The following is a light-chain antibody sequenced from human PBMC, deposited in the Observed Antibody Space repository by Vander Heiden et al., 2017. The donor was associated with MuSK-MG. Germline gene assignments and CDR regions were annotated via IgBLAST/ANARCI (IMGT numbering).Light chain of an antibody. V-gene: IGLV2-14*01. CDR2: EVY. J-gene: IGLJ2*01. Sequence: QSALTQPASMSGSPGQSITISCTGTSRDVGAYASVAWYQQHPDKVPQLIIHEVYLRPSGVSDRFSGSQSGNTAYLTISGLRAEDEADYYCLSHTTSGIRVFGGGTRLTVL. CDR1: SRDVGAYAS. CDR3: LSHTTSGIRV.